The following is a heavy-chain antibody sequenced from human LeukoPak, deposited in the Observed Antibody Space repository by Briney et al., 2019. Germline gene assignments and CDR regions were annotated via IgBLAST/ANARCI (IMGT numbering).Heavy chain of an antibody. V-gene: IGHV1-2*02. CDR1: GNTFTGYY. J-gene: IGHJ6*02. CDR3: TRGLYDILTGSFYYYVMDV. CDR2: INPNSGDT. D-gene: IGHD3-9*01. Sequence: ASVKVSCKASGNTFTGYYMHWVRQAPGQGLEWMGWINPNSGDTNYAQKFQGRVTMTRDTSISTAYMELSRLRSDDTAVYFCTRGLYDILTGSFYYYVMDVWGQGTTVTVSS.